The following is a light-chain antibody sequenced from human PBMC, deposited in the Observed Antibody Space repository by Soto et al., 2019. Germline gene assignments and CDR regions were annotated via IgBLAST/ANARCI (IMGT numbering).Light chain of an antibody. Sequence: DIQMTQSPSSLSASVGDRLTITCRASQSISSYLNWYQQKPGKAPKLLIYAASSLQGGVPSRFSGSGSGTDFTLTISSLQTEDFATYYCQQSYSTPFTFGPGTKVDIK. CDR3: QQSYSTPFT. V-gene: IGKV1-39*01. J-gene: IGKJ3*01. CDR2: AAS. CDR1: QSISSY.